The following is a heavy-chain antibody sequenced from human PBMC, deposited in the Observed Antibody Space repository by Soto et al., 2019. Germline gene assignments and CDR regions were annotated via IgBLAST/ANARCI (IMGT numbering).Heavy chain of an antibody. CDR3: AGTDYYDSSGIDY. Sequence: QVQLQESGPGLVKPSGNLSLTCAVSDGSISSSNWWSWVRQPPGKGLEWIGEIYHSGSTNYNPSLKSRVTISVDKSKNQFSLKLSSVTAADTAVYYYAGTDYYDSSGIDYWGQGTLVTVSS. V-gene: IGHV4-4*02. CDR1: DGSISSSNW. CDR2: IYHSGST. D-gene: IGHD3-22*01. J-gene: IGHJ4*02.